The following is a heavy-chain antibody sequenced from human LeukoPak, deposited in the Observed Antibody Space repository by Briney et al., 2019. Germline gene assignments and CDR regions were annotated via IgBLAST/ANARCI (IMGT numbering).Heavy chain of an antibody. Sequence: GASVKVSCKASGYTFTSHDINWVRQATGEGLEWMGWMNPNSGNTGYAQKFQGRVTMTRDTSISTAYMELSSLRSEDTAVYYCARGPPIRGYRYGYDTGYYYSYSMDVWGKGTTVTISS. V-gene: IGHV1-8*02. D-gene: IGHD5-18*01. CDR3: ARGPPIRGYRYGYDTGYYYSYSMDV. CDR1: GYTFTSHD. J-gene: IGHJ6*03. CDR2: MNPNSGNT.